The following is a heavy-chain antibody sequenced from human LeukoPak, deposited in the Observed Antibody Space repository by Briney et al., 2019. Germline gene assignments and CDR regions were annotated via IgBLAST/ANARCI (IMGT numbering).Heavy chain of an antibody. CDR2: IRYDGSNK. Sequence: GGSLRPSCAASGFTFSSYGMHWVRQAPGKGLEWVAFIRYDGSNKYYADSVKGRFTISRDNSKNTLYLQMNSLRAEDTAVYYCAKSRTGVVIADFDYWGQGTLVTVSS. J-gene: IGHJ4*02. CDR3: AKSRTGVVIADFDY. CDR1: GFTFSSYG. D-gene: IGHD3-3*01. V-gene: IGHV3-30*02.